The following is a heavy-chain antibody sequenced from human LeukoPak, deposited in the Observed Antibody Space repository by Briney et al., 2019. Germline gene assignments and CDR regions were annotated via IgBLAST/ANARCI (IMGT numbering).Heavy chain of an antibody. CDR2: IYTGGNT. CDR1: GFTVSSTY. CDR3: ARLSANSSAYFFDY. V-gene: IGHV3-66*04. D-gene: IGHD3-22*01. Sequence: GGSLRLSCAASGFTVSSTYMSWVRQAPGKGLEWVSLIYTGGNTYYADSVKGRFTLSRDNSKNTVYLQMNSLRVEDTAMYYCARLSANSSAYFFDYWGQGTLVTVSS. J-gene: IGHJ4*02.